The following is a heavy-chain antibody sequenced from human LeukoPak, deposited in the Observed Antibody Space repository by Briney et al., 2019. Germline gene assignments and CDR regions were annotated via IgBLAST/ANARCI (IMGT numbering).Heavy chain of an antibody. D-gene: IGHD1-26*01. CDR2: IYYSGST. CDR3: ARVRDSGSSVDY. CDR1: GGSISSSSYY. Sequence: SETLSLTCTVSGGSISSSSYYWGWIRQPPGKGLEWIGSIYYSGSTYYNPSLKSRVTISVDTSKNQFSLKLSSVTAADTAVYYCARVRDSGSSVDYWGQGTLVTVSS. J-gene: IGHJ4*02. V-gene: IGHV4-39*01.